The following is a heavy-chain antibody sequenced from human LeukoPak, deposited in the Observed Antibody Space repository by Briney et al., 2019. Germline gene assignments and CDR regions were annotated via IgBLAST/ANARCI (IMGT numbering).Heavy chain of an antibody. Sequence: PGGSLRLSCAASGLTISSYTMYWVRQAPGQGLEWISGIRNSDGVTYYADSVRGRFTISTDNSKNTLYLQMNSLRAEDTALYYCAKGLERESRLDSWGQGTLVTVSS. J-gene: IGHJ4*02. CDR2: IRNSDGVT. D-gene: IGHD1-1*01. V-gene: IGHV3-23*01. CDR1: GLTISSYT. CDR3: AKGLERESRLDS.